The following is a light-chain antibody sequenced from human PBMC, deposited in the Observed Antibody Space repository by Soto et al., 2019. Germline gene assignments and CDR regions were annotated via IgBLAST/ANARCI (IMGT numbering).Light chain of an antibody. CDR1: QSVGTW. Sequence: DIQMTQSPSTVSASVGDRVTITCRASQSVGTWLAWYQQKPGKAPTLLIYKSSTLETGVTSRFGGSGSGTEFTLSISSLQPDDFATYYCQQYATFSPWTFGQGTKVEIK. V-gene: IGKV1-5*03. CDR2: KSS. J-gene: IGKJ1*01. CDR3: QQYATFSPWT.